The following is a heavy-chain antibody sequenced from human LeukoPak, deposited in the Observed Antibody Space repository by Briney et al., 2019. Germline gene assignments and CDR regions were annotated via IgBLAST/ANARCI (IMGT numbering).Heavy chain of an antibody. CDR3: ARGPDIVVVPAAKRDAFDI. CDR2: IYYSGST. CDR1: GGSISSSSYY. V-gene: IGHV4-39*07. D-gene: IGHD2-2*01. Sequence: SETLSLTCTVSGGSISSSSYYWGWIRQPPGKGREWIGSIYYSGSTYYNPSLKSRVTISVDTSKNQFSLKLSSVTAADTAVYYCARGPDIVVVPAAKRDAFDIWGQGTMVTVSS. J-gene: IGHJ3*02.